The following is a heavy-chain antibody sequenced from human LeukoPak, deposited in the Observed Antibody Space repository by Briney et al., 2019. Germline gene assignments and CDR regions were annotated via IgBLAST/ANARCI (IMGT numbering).Heavy chain of an antibody. D-gene: IGHD3-3*01. V-gene: IGHV4-39*07. J-gene: IGHJ3*02. CDR3: ARDTIFDAFDI. CDR2: IYYSGST. CDR1: GGSISSSSCY. Sequence: SETLSLTCTVSGGSISSSSCYWGWIRQPPGKGLEWIGSIYYSGSTYYNPSLKSRVTISVDTSKNQFSLKLSSVTAADTAVYYCARDTIFDAFDIWGQGTMVTVSS.